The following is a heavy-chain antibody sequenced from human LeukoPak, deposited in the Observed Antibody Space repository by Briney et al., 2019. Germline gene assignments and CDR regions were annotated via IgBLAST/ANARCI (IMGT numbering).Heavy chain of an antibody. J-gene: IGHJ4*02. Sequence: GGSLRLSCAASGFTLSSYWMSWVRQAPRKGLEWVANIEEDGSEKYYVDSVKGRFTISRDNAKNSLYLQMKSLRAEDTAVYYCARGLRGFDFWGQGTLVTVSS. CDR3: ARGLRGFDF. CDR1: GFTLSSYW. V-gene: IGHV3-7*01. CDR2: IEEDGSEK.